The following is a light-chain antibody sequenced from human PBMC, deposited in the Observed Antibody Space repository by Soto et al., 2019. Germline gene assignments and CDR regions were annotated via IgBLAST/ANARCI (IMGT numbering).Light chain of an antibody. CDR2: DAA. J-gene: IGKJ4*01. CDR3: QQYNTYPLT. CDR1: EPISNW. V-gene: IGKV1-5*01. Sequence: DIQMTQSPSTLSASVGDSVTITCRASEPISNWLAWYQQKPGKAPKVLIFDAATLDGGVPSRFSGRRSGTDFTLTISSLQPSDFATYYCQQYNTYPLTFGGGTKVDIK.